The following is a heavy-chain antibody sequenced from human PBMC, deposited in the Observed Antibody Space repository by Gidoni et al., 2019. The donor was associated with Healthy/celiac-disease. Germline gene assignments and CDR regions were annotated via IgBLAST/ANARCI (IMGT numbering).Heavy chain of an antibody. D-gene: IGHD3-3*01. Sequence: QVQLVESGGGVVQPGRSLRLSCAASGFTFSSYGMHWVRQAPGKGLEWVAVISYDGSNKYYADSVKGRFTISRDNSKNTLYLQMNSLRAEDTAVYYCAKDHSSDFWSGFLFDYWGQGTLVTVSS. V-gene: IGHV3-30*18. CDR3: AKDHSSDFWSGFLFDY. CDR1: GFTFSSYG. J-gene: IGHJ4*02. CDR2: ISYDGSNK.